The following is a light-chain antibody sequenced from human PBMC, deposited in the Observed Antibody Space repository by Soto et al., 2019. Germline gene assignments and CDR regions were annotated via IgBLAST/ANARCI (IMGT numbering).Light chain of an antibody. CDR2: EVS. Sequence: QSALTQPASVSGAPGQSITISCTGTSSDVGGYNYVSWYQQHPGKAPKLMIYEVSNRPSGVSNRFSGSKSGNKASLTSAVLQAEDEADYCCSSYTSSRTPYVFGTGTKLTVL. CDR1: SSDVGGYNY. V-gene: IGLV2-14*01. J-gene: IGLJ1*01. CDR3: SSYTSSRTPYV.